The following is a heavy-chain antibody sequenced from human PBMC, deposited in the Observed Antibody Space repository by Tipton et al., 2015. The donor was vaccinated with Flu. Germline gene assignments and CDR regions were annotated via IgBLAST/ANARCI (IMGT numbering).Heavy chain of an antibody. D-gene: IGHD7-27*01. J-gene: IGHJ4*02. CDR2: ISSSGSTI. CDR3: ATLTGDDY. CDR1: GFTFSTYA. V-gene: IGHV3-48*03. Sequence: SLRLSCAASGFTFSTYAMSWVRQAPGKGLEWLSYISSSGSTISYADSVRGRFTIPRDNAKNSLYLQMNSLRAEDTALYYCATLTGDDYWGQGDLVTVSS.